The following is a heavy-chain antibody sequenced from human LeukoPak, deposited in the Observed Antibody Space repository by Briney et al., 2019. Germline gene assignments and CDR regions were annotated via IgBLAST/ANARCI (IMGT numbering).Heavy chain of an antibody. J-gene: IGHJ4*02. CDR1: GGSISSSSYC. Sequence: SETLSLTCTVPGGSISSSSYCCGWIRQPPGKGLEWLGSIYYGGSTYYNPSLKSRVTISVDTSKNQFSLKLNSVTAADTAVYYCACVGDYSDYWGQGTLVTVSS. CDR2: IYYGGST. D-gene: IGHD4-17*01. V-gene: IGHV4-39*01. CDR3: ACVGDYSDY.